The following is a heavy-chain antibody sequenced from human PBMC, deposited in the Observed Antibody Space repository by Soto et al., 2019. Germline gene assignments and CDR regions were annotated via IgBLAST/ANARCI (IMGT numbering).Heavy chain of an antibody. CDR3: AKKIYHRFDP. CDR2: ISTGGENT. J-gene: IGHJ5*02. D-gene: IGHD5-12*01. Sequence: EEQLLESGGGLVQPGGSLRLSCTASGFTFRNYAMTWVRQAPGKGLEWVSAISTGGENTYYTDSLEGRFTISRDNSKNPLYLQMSNLGAEDTAVYYCAKKIYHRFDPWGQGTLVTVSS. V-gene: IGHV3-23*01. CDR1: GFTFRNYA.